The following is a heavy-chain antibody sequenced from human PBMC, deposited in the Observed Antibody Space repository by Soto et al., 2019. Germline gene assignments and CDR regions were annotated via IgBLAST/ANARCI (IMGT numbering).Heavy chain of an antibody. Sequence: PGGSLRLSCAASGFTFSDYYMSWIRQAPGKGLEWVSYISSSSSYTNYADSVKGRFTISRDNAKNSLYLQMNSLRAEDTAVYYCARDWAPETYYDSSGTFDYWGQGTLVTVSS. CDR3: ARDWAPETYYDSSGTFDY. CDR1: GFTFSDYY. D-gene: IGHD3-22*01. J-gene: IGHJ4*02. CDR2: ISSSSSYT. V-gene: IGHV3-11*05.